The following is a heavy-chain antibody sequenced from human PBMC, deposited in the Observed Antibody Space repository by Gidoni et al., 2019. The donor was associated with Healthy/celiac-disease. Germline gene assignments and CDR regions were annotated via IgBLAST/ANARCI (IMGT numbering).Heavy chain of an antibody. Sequence: EVQLVESGGGWVQPGRSLRLSCAASGFTFDDYAMHWVRQAPGKGLEGVSGISWNSGSIGYAYSVKGRFTISRDNAKNSLYLQMNSLRAEDTALYYCAKGILVVPAALFDYWGQGTLVTVSS. CDR2: ISWNSGSI. J-gene: IGHJ4*02. CDR1: GFTFDDYA. D-gene: IGHD2-2*01. CDR3: AKGILVVPAALFDY. V-gene: IGHV3-9*01.